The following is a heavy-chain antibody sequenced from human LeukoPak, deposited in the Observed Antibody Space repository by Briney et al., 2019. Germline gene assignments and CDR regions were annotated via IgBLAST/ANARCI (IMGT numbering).Heavy chain of an antibody. CDR1: GLTFSSYV. Sequence: GGSLRLSCAASGLTFSSYVMSWIRQAPGKGVEWVSAISGGGDRTDYADSVKGRFTISRDNSKDTLYLQMHSLRAEDTALYYCAKESPTYRYSLSWGQGTLVTVSS. D-gene: IGHD5-18*01. CDR2: ISGGGDRT. J-gene: IGHJ5*02. CDR3: AKESPTYRYSLS. V-gene: IGHV3-23*01.